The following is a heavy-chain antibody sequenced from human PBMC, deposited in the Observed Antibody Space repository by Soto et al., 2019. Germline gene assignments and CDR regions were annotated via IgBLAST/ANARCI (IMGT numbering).Heavy chain of an antibody. CDR3: ARGDIVATITRYYYYYGMDV. V-gene: IGHV1-2*04. CDR2: INPNSGGT. CDR1: GYTFTGYY. D-gene: IGHD5-12*01. Sequence: ASVNVSCKASGYTFTGYYMHWVRQAPGQGLEWMGWINPNSGGTNYAQKFQGWVTMTRDTSISTAYMELSRLRSDDTAVYYCARGDIVATITRYYYYYGMDVWGQGTTVTVSS. J-gene: IGHJ6*02.